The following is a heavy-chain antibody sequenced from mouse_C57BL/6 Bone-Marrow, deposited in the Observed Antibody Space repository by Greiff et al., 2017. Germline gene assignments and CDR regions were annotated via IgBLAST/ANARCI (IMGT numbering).Heavy chain of an antibody. Sequence: EVMLVESGGGLVKPGGSLKLSCAASGFTFSSYTMSWVRQTPEKRLEWVATISGGGGNTYYPDSVKGRFTISRDNAKNTLYLQMSSLRSEDTALYYCARRGSSDAMDYWGQGTSVTVSS. J-gene: IGHJ4*01. CDR1: GFTFSSYT. CDR2: ISGGGGNT. D-gene: IGHD1-1*01. CDR3: ARRGSSDAMDY. V-gene: IGHV5-9*01.